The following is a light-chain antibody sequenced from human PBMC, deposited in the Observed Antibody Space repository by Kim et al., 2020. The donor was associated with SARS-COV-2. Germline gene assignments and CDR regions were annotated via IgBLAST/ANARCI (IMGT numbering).Light chain of an antibody. J-gene: IGLJ2*01. CDR3: KSRDTSGENVV. Sequence: ALGQTVRYECQGGGLRTYVASWYQQKPGQAPRLVIYGENNRPSGIADRLSGSRSGNTASLTIAGAQAEDEADYYCKSRDTSGENVVFGGGTQLTVL. CDR1: GLRTYV. V-gene: IGLV3-19*01. CDR2: GEN.